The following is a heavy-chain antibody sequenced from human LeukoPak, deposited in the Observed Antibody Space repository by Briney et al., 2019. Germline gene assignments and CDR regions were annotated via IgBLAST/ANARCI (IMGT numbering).Heavy chain of an antibody. CDR2: MYYSGST. J-gene: IGHJ4*02. V-gene: IGHV4-39*02. D-gene: IGHD1-26*01. CDR1: GDSLSSRGYY. CDR3: AGDSGGSYYFHY. Sequence: SETLSHTRTVPGDSLSSRGYYWGWIRQPPGEGLECIGCMYYSGSTDYHPPLKSRIPISVDKSKNQFALKLSSVAAADTAVYYCAGDSGGSYYFHYWGQGTLVSVSS.